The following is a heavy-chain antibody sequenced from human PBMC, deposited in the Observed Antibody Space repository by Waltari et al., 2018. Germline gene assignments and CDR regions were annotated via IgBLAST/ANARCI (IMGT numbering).Heavy chain of an antibody. Sequence: QITLKESSPTLVKPTQTLTLTCTFSGFSLSTSGVGVGWIRQPPGKALEWLALIYWNDDKRYSPSLKSRLTITKDTSKNQVVLTMTNMDPVDTATYYCAHEGGDRRVGAFDIWGQGTMVTVSS. CDR1: GFSLSTSGVG. J-gene: IGHJ3*02. CDR3: AHEGGDRRVGAFDI. CDR2: IYWNDDK. D-gene: IGHD2-2*01. V-gene: IGHV2-5*01.